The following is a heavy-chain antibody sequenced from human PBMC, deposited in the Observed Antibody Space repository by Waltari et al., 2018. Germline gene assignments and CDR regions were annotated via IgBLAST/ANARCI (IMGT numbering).Heavy chain of an antibody. V-gene: IGHV3-21*02. CDR2: ISGSGSYT. CDR3: ARARGGDFYYGMDV. J-gene: IGHJ6*02. D-gene: IGHD3-10*01. CDR1: DCRFCAYT. Sequence: VQLEESGGGLVEQGGSLRRSGTASDCRFCAYTMNWVGQAPGKGLEWVSYISGSGSYTQYADSVKGRFTISRDNARNSLLLQMHSLRVEDTAVYYCARARGGDFYYGMDVWGQGTTVTVSS.